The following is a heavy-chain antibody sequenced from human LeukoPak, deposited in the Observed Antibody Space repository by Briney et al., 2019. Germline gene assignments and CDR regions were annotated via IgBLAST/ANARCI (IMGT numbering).Heavy chain of an antibody. CDR1: GFTFSNYW. D-gene: IGHD4-23*01. J-gene: IGHJ4*02. CDR2: INSDGINT. V-gene: IGHV3-74*01. Sequence: GGSLRLSCAASGFTFSNYWMHWVRQAPGKGLVWVSRINSDGINTSYADSVKGRFTISRDNAKNSLYLQMNSLRAEDTALYYCARGGSYGGYHSYWGQGTLVTVSS. CDR3: ARGGSYGGYHSY.